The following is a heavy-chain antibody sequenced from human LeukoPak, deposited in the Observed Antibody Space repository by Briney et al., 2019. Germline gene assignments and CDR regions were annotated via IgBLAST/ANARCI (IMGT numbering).Heavy chain of an antibody. Sequence: SETLSLTCAVYGGSFSGFYWSWIRQPPGKGLEWIGEINHSASTNYNPSLKSRVTISVDTSKNQFSLKLSSVTAADTAVYYCARSLISMTGFDYWGQGTLVTVSS. CDR3: ARSLISMTGFDY. CDR1: GGSFSGFY. D-gene: IGHD3-22*01. J-gene: IGHJ4*02. V-gene: IGHV4-34*01. CDR2: INHSAST.